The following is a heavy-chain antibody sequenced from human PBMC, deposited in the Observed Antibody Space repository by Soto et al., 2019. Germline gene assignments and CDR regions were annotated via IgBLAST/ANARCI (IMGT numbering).Heavy chain of an antibody. Sequence: QVQLQESGPGLVKPSQTLSLTCTVSGGSISSGGYYWSGIRQHPGKGLEWIGYIYYSGTTYYNPSIKSRVTISVDTSKNQFSLKLRSLTAADTAVYYCAREAWEDIVVVPAAITSLISDWGQRTMVTVAS. CDR1: GGSISSGGYY. J-gene: IGHJ4*02. CDR3: AREAWEDIVVVPAAITSLISD. V-gene: IGHV4-31*03. CDR2: IYYSGTT. D-gene: IGHD2-2*02.